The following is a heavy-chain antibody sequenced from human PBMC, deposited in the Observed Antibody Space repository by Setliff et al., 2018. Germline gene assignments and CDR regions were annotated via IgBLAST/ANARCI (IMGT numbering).Heavy chain of an antibody. Sequence: SETLSLTCTVSGGSISSYYWSWIRQPAGKGLEWNGHIYIGGSTNYNPSLKSRVTISVDTSKNQFSLKLSSVTAADTAVYYCARGGGYYFGYYYYGMDVWGQGTTVTVSS. CDR3: ARGGGYYFGYYYYGMDV. J-gene: IGHJ6*02. V-gene: IGHV4-4*07. D-gene: IGHD3-22*01. CDR2: IYIGGST. CDR1: GGSISSYY.